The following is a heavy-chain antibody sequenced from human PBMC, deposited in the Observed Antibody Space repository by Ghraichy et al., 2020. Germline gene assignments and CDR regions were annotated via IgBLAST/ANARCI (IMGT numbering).Heavy chain of an antibody. J-gene: IGHJ6*02. CDR3: ARGYSSGWTPGYGMDV. CDR1: GGSFSGYY. Sequence: SETLSLTCAVYGGSFSGYYWSWIRQPPGKGLEWIGEINHSGSTNYNPSLKSRVTISVDTSKNQFSLKLSSVTAADTAVYYCARGYSSGWTPGYGMDVWGQGTTVTVSS. CDR2: INHSGST. D-gene: IGHD6-19*01. V-gene: IGHV4-34*01.